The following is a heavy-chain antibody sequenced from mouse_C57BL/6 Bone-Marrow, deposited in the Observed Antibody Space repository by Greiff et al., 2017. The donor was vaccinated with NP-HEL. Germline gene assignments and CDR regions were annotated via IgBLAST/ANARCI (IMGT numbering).Heavy chain of an antibody. D-gene: IGHD2-4*01. CDR2: IYPRDGST. V-gene: IGHV1-78*01. CDR1: GYTFTDHT. CDR3: ASDYDYLPWFAY. Sequence: QVQLQQSDAELVKPGASVKISCKVSGYTFTDHTIHWMKQRPEQGLEWIGYIYPRDGSTKYNEKFKGKATLTVDKSSSTAYMQLSSLTSEDSAVYYCASDYDYLPWFAYWGQGTLVTVSA. J-gene: IGHJ3*01.